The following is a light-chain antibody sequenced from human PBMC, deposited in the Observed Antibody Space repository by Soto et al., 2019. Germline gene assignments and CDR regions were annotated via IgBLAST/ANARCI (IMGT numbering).Light chain of an antibody. CDR1: SSDVGGYNY. CDR3: TSYAGSNNFFYV. V-gene: IGLV2-8*01. CDR2: EVS. J-gene: IGLJ1*01. Sequence: QSALTQPPSASGSPGQSVTISCTGTSSDVGGYNYVSWYQQHPGKAPKLMMYEVSKRPSGVPDRFSGSKSGNTASLTVSGLQAEDEADYYCTSYAGSNNFFYVFGTGTKVTVL.